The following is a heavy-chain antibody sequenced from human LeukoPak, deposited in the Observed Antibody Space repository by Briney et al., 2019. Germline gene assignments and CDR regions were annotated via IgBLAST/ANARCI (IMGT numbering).Heavy chain of an antibody. V-gene: IGHV3-21*01. CDR3: AREGLVLDAFDI. CDR1: GFTFGANG. Sequence: GGSLRLSCAASGFTFGANGMAWVRQAPGKGLEWVSFISSSSSYIYYADSMKGRFTISRDNVKNSLYLQMNSLRAEDTAVYYCAREGLVLDAFDIWGQGTMVTVSS. CDR2: ISSSSSYI. J-gene: IGHJ3*02.